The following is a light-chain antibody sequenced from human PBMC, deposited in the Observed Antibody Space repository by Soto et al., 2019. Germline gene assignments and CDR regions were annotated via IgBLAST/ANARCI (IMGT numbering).Light chain of an antibody. V-gene: IGKV1-16*02. Sequence: EIRITHSPCCLSAAVGDTVTVTRRASQGISNYLAWSQQNPGKAPRPLIYAASSLQSAVPSKFSGSGSGTDFTLTISSLQPEDFATQSCQQYNSYPLTFGGGTKVDIK. CDR2: AAS. CDR1: QGISNY. CDR3: QQYNSYPLT. J-gene: IGKJ4*01.